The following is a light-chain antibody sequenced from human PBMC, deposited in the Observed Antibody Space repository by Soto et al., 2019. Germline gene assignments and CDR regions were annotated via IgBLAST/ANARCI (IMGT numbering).Light chain of an antibody. Sequence: DIVLTQSPATLSLSPGERATLSCRASQSVSNNYLAWYQQKPGQAPRLLIYDASNRATGIPARFSGSGSGTDFALTISSLEPEDFAVYYCQQRSNWLPITFGQGTRLEIK. CDR2: DAS. CDR1: QSVSNNY. CDR3: QQRSNWLPIT. J-gene: IGKJ5*01. V-gene: IGKV3-11*01.